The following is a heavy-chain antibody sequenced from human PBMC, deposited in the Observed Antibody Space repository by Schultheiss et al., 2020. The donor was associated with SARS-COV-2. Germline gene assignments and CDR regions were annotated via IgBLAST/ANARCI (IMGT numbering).Heavy chain of an antibody. CDR3: ARGATGIPQGFDP. J-gene: IGHJ5*02. D-gene: IGHD3-10*01. V-gene: IGHV4-34*01. CDR1: GGSFSGYY. Sequence: SETLSLTCAVYGGSFSGYYWSWIRQPPGKGLEWMGEINHSGSTNYNPSLKSRVTRSVDTSKNQFSLKLSAVTAADTAVDDWARGATGIPQGFDPWGQGTLVTVSS. CDR2: INHSGST.